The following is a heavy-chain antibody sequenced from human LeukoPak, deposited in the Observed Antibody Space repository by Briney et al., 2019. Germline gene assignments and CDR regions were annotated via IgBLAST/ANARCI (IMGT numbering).Heavy chain of an antibody. CDR1: GGSISSGGDY. J-gene: IGHJ5*02. CDR2: IYYSGST. CDR3: ARSFSGSYCNVGLDWFDP. D-gene: IGHD3-10*01. Sequence: SQTLSLTCTVSGGSISSGGDYWSWIRQHPGKGLEWIGYIYYSGSTYYNPSLKSRVTISVDTSKNQFSLKLSSVTAADTAVYYCARSFSGSYCNVGLDWFDPWGQGTLVTVSS. V-gene: IGHV4-31*03.